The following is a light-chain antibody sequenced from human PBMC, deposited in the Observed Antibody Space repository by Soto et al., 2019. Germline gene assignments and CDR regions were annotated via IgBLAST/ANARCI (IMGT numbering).Light chain of an antibody. V-gene: IGKV1-9*01. CDR2: AAL. CDR1: QDIGSF. Sequence: IQLTQSPSFLSASVGDRVTITCRASQDIGSFLAWYQQKPGKAPKLLIFAALTLQSGVPSRFSGSGSGTEFTLTISSLQPEDFATYYCQQLNSYPPICTFGPGTKVDVK. CDR3: QQLNSYPPICT. J-gene: IGKJ3*01.